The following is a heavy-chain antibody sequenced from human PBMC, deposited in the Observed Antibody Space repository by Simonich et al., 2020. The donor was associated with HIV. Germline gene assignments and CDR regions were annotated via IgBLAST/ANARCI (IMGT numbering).Heavy chain of an antibody. CDR2: INHSGST. CDR3: ASHYGGNHLNRFDP. CDR1: GGSFRGYY. V-gene: IGHV4-34*01. D-gene: IGHD2-15*01. Sequence: QVQLQQWGAGLLKPSETLSLTCAVYGGSFRGYYWNWLRLSPGKGLEWIGEINHSGSTNYNPSLKSRVTISVDTSKNQFSLKLSSVTAADTAVYYCASHYGGNHLNRFDPWGQGTLVTVSS. J-gene: IGHJ5*02.